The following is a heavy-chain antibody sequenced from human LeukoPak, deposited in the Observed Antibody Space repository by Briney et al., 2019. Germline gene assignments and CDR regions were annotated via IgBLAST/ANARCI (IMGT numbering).Heavy chain of an antibody. J-gene: IGHJ4*02. CDR2: ISSSSSYI. CDR3: TTDRWAFDY. D-gene: IGHD4-23*01. V-gene: IGHV3-21*03. Sequence: PGGSLRLSCAASGFTFSNAWMSWVRQAPGKGLEWVSSISSSSSYIYYADSVKGRFTISRDNSKNTLYLQMNSLKTEDTAVYYCTTDRWAFDYWGQGTLVTVSS. CDR1: GFTFSNAW.